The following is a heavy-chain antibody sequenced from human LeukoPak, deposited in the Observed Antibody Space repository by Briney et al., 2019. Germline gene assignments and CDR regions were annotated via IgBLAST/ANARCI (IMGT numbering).Heavy chain of an antibody. Sequence: GRSLRLSCAASGFTFDDYAMHWVRQAPGKGLEWVSGISWNSGSIGYADSVKGRFTISRDNAKNSLYLQMNSLRAEDTALYYCAKAPIAVAARFDYWGQGILVTVSS. J-gene: IGHJ4*02. D-gene: IGHD6-19*01. V-gene: IGHV3-9*01. CDR3: AKAPIAVAARFDY. CDR1: GFTFDDYA. CDR2: ISWNSGSI.